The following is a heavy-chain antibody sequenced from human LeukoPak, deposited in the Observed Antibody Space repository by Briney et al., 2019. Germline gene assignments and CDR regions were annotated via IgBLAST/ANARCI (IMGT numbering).Heavy chain of an antibody. CDR1: GFSFTSAW. V-gene: IGHV3-15*01. J-gene: IGHJ4*02. CDR2: IQSNLDVGTT. Sequence: GGSLRLSCAASGFSFTSAWMVWVRQAPGKGLEWVGRIQSNLDVGTTDFAAPVKGRFTISGDDLARTVYLEMNNLKADDTGVYYCTTDFSHFDFSSGYYSYWGQGSLVTVSS. D-gene: IGHD3-3*01. CDR3: TTDFSHFDFSSGYYSY.